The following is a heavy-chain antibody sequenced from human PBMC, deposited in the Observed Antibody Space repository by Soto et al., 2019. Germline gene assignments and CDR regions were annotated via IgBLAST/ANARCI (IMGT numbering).Heavy chain of an antibody. CDR1: GGTFSSYA. J-gene: IGHJ6*02. V-gene: IGHV1-69*06. D-gene: IGHD2-15*01. CDR3: ARGGGNTYYYYGMDV. Sequence: SVKVSCKASGGTFSSYAISWVRQAPGQGLEWMGGIIPIFGTANYAQKFQGRVTITADKSTSTAYMELSSLRSGDTAVYYCARGGGNTYYYYGMDVWGQGTTVTVSS. CDR2: IIPIFGTA.